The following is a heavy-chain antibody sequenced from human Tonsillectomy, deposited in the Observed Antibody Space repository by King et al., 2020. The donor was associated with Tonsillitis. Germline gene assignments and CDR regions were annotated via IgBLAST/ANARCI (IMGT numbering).Heavy chain of an antibody. V-gene: IGHV4-31*03. CDR1: GCSISGDAYY. J-gene: IGHJ5*02. D-gene: IGHD2-15*01. Sequence: VQLQESGPGLVKPSQTLSLTCTVSGCSISGDAYYWSWIRQHTGKGLEWIGYIYYIGKTYYNRSLKRRLTISVDTSKNQFSLNLNSVTAADTAVYYCGKYEGGVFDPWGQGTLVTVSS. CDR3: GKYEGGVFDP. CDR2: IYYIGKT.